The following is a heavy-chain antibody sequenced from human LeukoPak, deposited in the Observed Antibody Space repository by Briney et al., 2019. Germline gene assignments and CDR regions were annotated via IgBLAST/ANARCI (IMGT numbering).Heavy chain of an antibody. CDR3: ARGRPTTVTRYDAFDI. V-gene: IGHV3-30*03. CDR2: ISYDGSKK. D-gene: IGHD4-17*01. Sequence: GGSLRLSCAASGFTFSSYGMHWVRQAPGKGLEWVAVISYDGSKKYYADSVKGRFTISRDNAKNSLYLQMNSLRDEDTAVYYCARGRPTTVTRYDAFDIWGQGTMVTVSS. J-gene: IGHJ3*02. CDR1: GFTFSSYG.